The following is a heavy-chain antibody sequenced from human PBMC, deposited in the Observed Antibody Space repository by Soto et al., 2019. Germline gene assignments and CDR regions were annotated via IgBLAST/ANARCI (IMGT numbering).Heavy chain of an antibody. Sequence: PGGSLGLSCAASGFTFGSYSMNWVRQAPGKGLEWVSFISTGSSYTYYADSVKGRFTISRDNAKNSLYLQMNSLRADDTAVYYCARDSVYGGNPPPFDYWGQGTLVTVSS. CDR3: ARDSVYGGNPPPFDY. CDR1: GFTFGSYS. J-gene: IGHJ4*02. CDR2: ISTGSSYT. V-gene: IGHV3-21*01. D-gene: IGHD4-17*01.